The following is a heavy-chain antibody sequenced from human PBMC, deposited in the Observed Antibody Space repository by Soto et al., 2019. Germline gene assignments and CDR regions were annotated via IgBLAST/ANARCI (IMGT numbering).Heavy chain of an antibody. D-gene: IGHD3-16*01. V-gene: IGHV3-33*01. CDR3: XXXXXXXXXXXGGY. J-gene: IGHJ4*02. CDR1: GFSFSSYG. Sequence: QVQLVESGGGVVQPGRSLRLSCAASGFSFSSYGMHWXXXXXXXXXXWLAVIWYDGSNKYYADSVKGRFTVSRDNSKXXXXXXXXXXXXXXXXXXXXXXXXXXXXXXXGGYWGQGTLVIVSS. CDR2: IWYDGSNK.